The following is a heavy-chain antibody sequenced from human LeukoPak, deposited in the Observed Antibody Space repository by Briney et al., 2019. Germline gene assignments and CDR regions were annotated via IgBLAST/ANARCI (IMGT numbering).Heavy chain of an antibody. V-gene: IGHV3-23*01. CDR3: AKDHHSGSGNYFTHFDC. Sequence: PGGSLRLSCAASGFTFSSYAMSWVRQAPGKGLEWVSAISGGGTYTYYADSVKGRFTISRDNSKNTLFLQMTNLRGEDRAVYYCAKDHHSGSGNYFTHFDCWGQGTLVTVSS. CDR2: ISGGGTYT. D-gene: IGHD3-10*01. CDR1: GFTFSSYA. J-gene: IGHJ4*02.